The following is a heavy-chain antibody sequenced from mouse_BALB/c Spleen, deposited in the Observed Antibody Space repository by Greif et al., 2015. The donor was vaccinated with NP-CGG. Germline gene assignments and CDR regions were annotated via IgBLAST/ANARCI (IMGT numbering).Heavy chain of an antibody. CDR1: GSAFSSYW. J-gene: IGHJ1*01. CDR2: IYPGDGDT. V-gene: IGHV1-80*01. Sequence: VQLQQSGAELVRPGSSVKISCKAPGSAFSSYWMNWVKQRPGQGLEWIGQIYPGDGDTNYNGKFKGKATLTADKSSSTAYMQLSSLTSADSAVYFCAREAYGARYFDVCGAGTTVTVSS. CDR3: AREAYGARYFDV. D-gene: IGHD1-1*01.